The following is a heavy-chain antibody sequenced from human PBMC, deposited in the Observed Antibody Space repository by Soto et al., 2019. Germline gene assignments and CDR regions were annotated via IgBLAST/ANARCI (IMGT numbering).Heavy chain of an antibody. CDR1: GYTFTGYY. V-gene: IGHV1-2*04. CDR2: INPNRGGT. D-gene: IGHD2-15*01. J-gene: IGHJ6*02. CDR3: AMVDLYVTPTPQDV. Sequence: ASVKVSCKASGYTFTGYYMHWVRQAPGQGLEWMGWINPNRGGTNYAQKFQGWVTMTRDTSISTAYMELSRLGSDDTAVYYCAMVDLYVTPTPQDVWGQGTTVTVAS.